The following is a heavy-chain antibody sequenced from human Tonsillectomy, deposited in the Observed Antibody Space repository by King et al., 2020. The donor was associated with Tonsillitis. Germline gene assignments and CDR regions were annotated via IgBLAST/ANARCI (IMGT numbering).Heavy chain of an antibody. D-gene: IGHD3-10*01. CDR1: GGSISSYY. Sequence: QLQESGPGLVKPSETLSLTCTVSGGSISSYYWSWIRQSPGKGLEWIVCIHYSGSTNYNPSLKSRVTISVNTSKNQFSLKLSFVTAADTAVYYCARGGSYYYGSGSSFYYFDYWGQGTLVTVSS. CDR2: IHYSGST. V-gene: IGHV4-59*01. J-gene: IGHJ4*02. CDR3: ARGGSYYYGSGSSFYYFDY.